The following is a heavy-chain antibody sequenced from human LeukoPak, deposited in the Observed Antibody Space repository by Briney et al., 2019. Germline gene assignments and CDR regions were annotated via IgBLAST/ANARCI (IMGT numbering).Heavy chain of an antibody. CDR2: LYYSGSN. CDR3: ARSGSKPSGGAFDL. CDR1: GVSINTYY. J-gene: IGHJ3*01. V-gene: IGHV4-59*08. Sequence: PSETLSLTCTVSGVSINTYYWSWIRQPPGKGLQWIAYLYYSGSNNFNPSLKSRLTISVDTSKNQFSLKLSSVTAADTAVYYCARSGSKPSGGAFDLWGQGTMVTVSS. D-gene: IGHD1-26*01.